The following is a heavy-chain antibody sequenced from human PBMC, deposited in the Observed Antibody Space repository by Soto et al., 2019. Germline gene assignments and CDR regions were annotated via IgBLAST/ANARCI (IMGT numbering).Heavy chain of an antibody. V-gene: IGHV4-31*03. D-gene: IGHD3-3*01. CDR3: ARDEDFSGYGMDV. CDR2: IYYSGST. Sequence: QVQLQESGPGLVKPSQTLSLTCTVSGGSISSGGYYWSWLRQHPGKGLEWIGYIYYSGSTYYNPSLKSRVTISVDTSKNQFSRKLSSVTAADTAVYYCARDEDFSGYGMDVWGQGTTVTVSS. J-gene: IGHJ6*02. CDR1: GGSISSGGYY.